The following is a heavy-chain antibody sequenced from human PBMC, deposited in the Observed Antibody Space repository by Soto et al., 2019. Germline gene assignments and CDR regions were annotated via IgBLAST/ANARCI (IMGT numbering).Heavy chain of an antibody. Sequence: GGSLRLSCAASGFTFSNAWMSWVRQAPGKGLEWVGRIKSKTDGGTTDYAAPVKGRFTISRDDSKNTLYLQMNSLKTEDTAVYHCTTGYYDILTGYSGPALYYYYGMDVWGQGTTVTVSS. D-gene: IGHD3-9*01. V-gene: IGHV3-15*01. CDR2: IKSKTDGGTT. CDR3: TTGYYDILTGYSGPALYYYYGMDV. J-gene: IGHJ6*02. CDR1: GFTFSNAW.